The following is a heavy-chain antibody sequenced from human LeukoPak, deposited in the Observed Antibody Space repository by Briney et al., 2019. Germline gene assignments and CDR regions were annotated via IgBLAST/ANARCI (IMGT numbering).Heavy chain of an antibody. CDR3: ARLALMTTVTTFYYYGMDV. CDR2: IYYSGST. CDR1: GGSISSSSYY. D-gene: IGHD4-17*01. V-gene: IGHV4-39*01. Sequence: SETLSLTCTVSGGSISSSSYYWGWIRQPPGKGLEWIGSIYYSGSTYYNPSLKSRVTISVDTSKNQFSLKLSSVTAADTAVYYCARLALMTTVTTFYYYGMDVWGQGTTVTVSS. J-gene: IGHJ6*02.